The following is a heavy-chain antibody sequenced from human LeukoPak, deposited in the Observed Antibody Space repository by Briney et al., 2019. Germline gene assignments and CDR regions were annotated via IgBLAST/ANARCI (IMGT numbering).Heavy chain of an antibody. CDR1: GFTFSSYG. D-gene: IGHD2-21*02. V-gene: IGHV3-30*18. J-gene: IGHJ4*02. CDR3: AKVMVVTAILDY. Sequence: GGSLRPSCAASGFTFSSYGMHWVRQAPGKGLEWVAVISYDGSNKYYADSVKGRFTISRDNSKNTLYLQMNSLRAEDTAVYYCAKVMVVTAILDYWGQGTLVTVSS. CDR2: ISYDGSNK.